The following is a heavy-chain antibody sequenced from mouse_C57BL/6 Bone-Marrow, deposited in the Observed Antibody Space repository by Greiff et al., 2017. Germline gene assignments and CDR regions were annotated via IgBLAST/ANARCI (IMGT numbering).Heavy chain of an antibody. J-gene: IGHJ4*01. CDR3: ARRVIYYGNPYAMAY. CDR1: GYTFTSYW. Sequence: QVQLQQPGAELVKPGASVKLSCKASGYTFTSYWMQWVKQRPGQGLEWIGEIDPSDSYTNYNQKFKGKATLTVDTSSSTAYMQLSSLTSEDSAVYYCARRVIYYGNPYAMAYWGQGTSVTVSS. CDR2: IDPSDSYT. V-gene: IGHV1-50*01. D-gene: IGHD2-1*01.